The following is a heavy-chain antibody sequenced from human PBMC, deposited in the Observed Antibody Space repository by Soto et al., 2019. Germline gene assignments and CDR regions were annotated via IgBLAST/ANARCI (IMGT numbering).Heavy chain of an antibody. J-gene: IGHJ3*01. D-gene: IGHD3-22*01. CDR2: IYSGGST. Sequence: EVLLVESGGGLIQPGGSLRLSCAASGFTFSSNDMNWVRQAPGKGLEWVSLIYSGGSTYYAGSVKGRFTISRDNSKNTLYLQMSSRRAEDTAVYYCATRPLLPGAPWGQGTMVTVSS. V-gene: IGHV3-53*01. CDR1: GFTFSSND. CDR3: ATRPLLPGAP.